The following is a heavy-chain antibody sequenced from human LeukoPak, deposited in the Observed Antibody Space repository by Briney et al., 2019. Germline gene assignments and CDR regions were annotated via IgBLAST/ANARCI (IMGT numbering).Heavy chain of an antibody. CDR3: ARDSGDIQLWSRPLLAHPYYYGMDV. Sequence: PSETLSLTCTVSGGSISSSSYYWGWIRQPPGKGLEWIGSIYYSGSTYYNPSLKSRVTISVDTSKNQFSLKLSSVTAADTAVYYCARDSGDIQLWSRPLLAHPYYYGMDVWGQGTTVTVSS. V-gene: IGHV4-39*07. J-gene: IGHJ6*02. D-gene: IGHD5-18*01. CDR1: GGSISSSSYY. CDR2: IYYSGST.